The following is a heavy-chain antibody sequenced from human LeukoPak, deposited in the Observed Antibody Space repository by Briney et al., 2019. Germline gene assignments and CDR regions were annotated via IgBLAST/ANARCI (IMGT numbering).Heavy chain of an antibody. Sequence: SETLSLTCAVYGGSFSGYYWSWIRQPPGKGLEWIGEINHSGSTNYNPSLKSRVTISVDTSKNQFSLKPSSVTAADTAVYYCARGPDSSGYYSDYWGQGTLVTVSS. CDR3: ARGPDSSGYYSDY. CDR1: GGSFSGYY. V-gene: IGHV4-34*01. J-gene: IGHJ4*02. CDR2: INHSGST. D-gene: IGHD3-22*01.